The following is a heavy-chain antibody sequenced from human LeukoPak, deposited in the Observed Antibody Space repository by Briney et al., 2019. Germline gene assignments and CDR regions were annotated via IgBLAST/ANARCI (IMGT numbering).Heavy chain of an antibody. Sequence: SETLSLTCTVSGGSISSNNYYWGWIRQPPGKGLEWIGSIYYSGSTYYNPSLKSRVTISVDTSKNQFSLQVNSVTPEDTAVYYCVRQYTSSWYDYWGQGTLVTVSS. J-gene: IGHJ4*02. V-gene: IGHV4-39*07. CDR3: VRQYTSSWYDY. D-gene: IGHD6-13*01. CDR1: GGSISSNNYY. CDR2: IYYSGST.